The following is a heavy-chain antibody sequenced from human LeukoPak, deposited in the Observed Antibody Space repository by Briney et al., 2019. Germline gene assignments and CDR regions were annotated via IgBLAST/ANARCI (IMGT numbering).Heavy chain of an antibody. J-gene: IGHJ4*02. D-gene: IGHD6-19*01. V-gene: IGHV1-18*01. CDR3: ARDQRPGIAVAGTGGY. Sequence: ASVKVSCKASGYTFTSYGISWVRQAPGQGLEWMGWISAYNGNTNYAQKLQGRVTMTTDTSTSTAYMELGSLRSDDTAVYYCARDQRPGIAVAGTGGYWGQGTLVTVSS. CDR1: GYTFTSYG. CDR2: ISAYNGNT.